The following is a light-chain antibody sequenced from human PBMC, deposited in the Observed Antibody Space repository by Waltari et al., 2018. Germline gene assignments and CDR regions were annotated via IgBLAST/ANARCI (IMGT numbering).Light chain of an antibody. CDR2: KAS. V-gene: IGKV1-9*01. CDR3: QQHNSDPLT. Sequence: DIQMTHSTSSLSASVGDRVTITCRASQGISSYLAWYQQKPGKAPKLLIYKASTLQSGVPSRFSGSGSGTDFTLTISSLQPEDFATYYCQQHNSDPLTFGGGTKVEIK. CDR1: QGISSY. J-gene: IGKJ4*01.